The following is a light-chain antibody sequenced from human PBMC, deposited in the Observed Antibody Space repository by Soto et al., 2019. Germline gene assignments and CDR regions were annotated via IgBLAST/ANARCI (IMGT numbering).Light chain of an antibody. CDR3: QHYNSYSEA. J-gene: IGKJ1*01. CDR2: SAS. Sequence: DIPMTQSPSSLSASVGDRVTITCRASQSINKNLHWYQQKPGKAPKLLIYSASTLQTGVPSRFSGGGSGTDFTLTITSLQPDDFATYYCQHYNSYSEAFGQGTKVDIK. V-gene: IGKV1-39*01. CDR1: QSINKN.